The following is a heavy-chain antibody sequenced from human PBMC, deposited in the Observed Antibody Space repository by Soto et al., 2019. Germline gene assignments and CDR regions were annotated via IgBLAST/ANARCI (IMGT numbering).Heavy chain of an antibody. V-gene: IGHV4-61*05. J-gene: IGHJ4*02. CDR3: ARRWGRTFDY. Sequence: SETLFPPCPVSGASLSSMSHYWGWIRQPPGKGLEWIGYIYYSGSTNYTPSLKSRVTISVDTSKNQFSLKLSSVTAADTAVYYCARRWGRTFDYWGQGTLVTVSS. D-gene: IGHD7-27*01. CDR1: GASLSSMSHY. CDR2: IYYSGST.